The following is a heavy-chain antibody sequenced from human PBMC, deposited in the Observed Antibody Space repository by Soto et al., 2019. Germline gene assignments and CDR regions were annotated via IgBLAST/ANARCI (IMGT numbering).Heavy chain of an antibody. V-gene: IGHV3-74*03. Sequence: EVQLVESGGGLVQPGGSLRLSCAASGFTFSSYWIHWVRQAPGKGVEWVSRINSDGSSATYADSVRGRFTISRENAKNMVDLQMKSLTAGDTAVFYCAKSLGLCYYGSGSSGYYGLDVWGQGTTVTVSS. CDR3: AKSLGLCYYGSGSSGYYGLDV. CDR1: GFTFSSYW. D-gene: IGHD3-10*01. CDR2: INSDGSSA. J-gene: IGHJ6*02.